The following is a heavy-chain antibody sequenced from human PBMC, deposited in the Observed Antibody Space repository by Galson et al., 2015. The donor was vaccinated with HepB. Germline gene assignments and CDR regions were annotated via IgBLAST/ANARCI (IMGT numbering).Heavy chain of an antibody. CDR3: ASAACTYTTSCSPDFP. D-gene: IGHD3-16*01. CDR1: GYTFTGYY. J-gene: IGHJ5*02. CDR2: INPHRGGT. V-gene: IGHV1-2*02. Sequence: SVKVSCKASGYTFTGYYIHWVRQVPGQGLEWMGWINPHRGGTNYAQKFQGTVTMTRDTSLITAYMELSSLRSDDTAVYYCASAACTYTTSCSPDFPWGQGTLVTVSS.